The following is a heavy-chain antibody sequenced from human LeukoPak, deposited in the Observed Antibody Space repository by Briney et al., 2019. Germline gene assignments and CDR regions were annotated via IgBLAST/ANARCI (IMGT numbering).Heavy chain of an antibody. CDR2: INHSGST. D-gene: IGHD2-8*01. CDR1: GGSFSGYY. CDR3: ARAYCTNGVCYKLDY. V-gene: IGHV4-34*01. J-gene: IGHJ4*02. Sequence: SETLSLTCAVYGGSFSGYYWSWIRQPPGKGLEWIGEINHSGSTNYNPSLKSRVTISVDTSKNQFSLKLSSVTAADTAVYYCARAYCTNGVCYKLDYWGQGTLVTVSS.